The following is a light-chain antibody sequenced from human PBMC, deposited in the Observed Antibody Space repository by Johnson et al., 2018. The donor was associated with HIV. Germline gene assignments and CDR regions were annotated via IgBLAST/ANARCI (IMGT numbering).Light chain of an antibody. J-gene: IGLJ1*01. Sequence: QSVLTQPPSVSAAPGQKVTISCSGSSSNIGNSYVSWFQQLPGTAPKLLIYENNKRPSGNPARFSGSKSGTSATLGITGLQAGDEADYYCGTWDSSLNGYGFATETKVTVL. CDR3: GTWDSSLNGYG. V-gene: IGLV1-51*02. CDR1: SSNIGNSY. CDR2: ENN.